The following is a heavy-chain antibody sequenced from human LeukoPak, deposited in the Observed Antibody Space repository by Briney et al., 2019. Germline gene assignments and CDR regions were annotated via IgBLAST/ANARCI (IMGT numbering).Heavy chain of an antibody. CDR3: AKAWGYSGSYPTDY. CDR2: ISGSGGTT. V-gene: IGHV3-23*01. Sequence: GGSLRLSCAASGFTFYTYAMSWVRQAPGKGLEWVSAISGSGGTTYYADSVKGRFTISRDNSKTTLYPQMNSLRAEDAAVYYCAKAWGYSGSYPTDYWGQGTLVTVSS. J-gene: IGHJ4*02. D-gene: IGHD1-26*01. CDR1: GFTFYTYA.